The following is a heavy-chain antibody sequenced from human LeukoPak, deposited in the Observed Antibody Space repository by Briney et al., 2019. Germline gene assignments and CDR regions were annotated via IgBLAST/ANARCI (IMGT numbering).Heavy chain of an antibody. J-gene: IGHJ4*02. CDR2: INPNSGGT. V-gene: IGHV1-2*02. CDR3: ARSYNWNDAGDDY. CDR1: GYTFTCYY. Sequence: ASVKVSCKASGYTFTCYYMHWVRQAPGQGLEWMGWINPNSGGTNYAQKVQGRVTMTRDTSISTAYMELSRLRSDDTAVYYCARSYNWNDAGDDYWGQGTLVTVSS. D-gene: IGHD1-1*01.